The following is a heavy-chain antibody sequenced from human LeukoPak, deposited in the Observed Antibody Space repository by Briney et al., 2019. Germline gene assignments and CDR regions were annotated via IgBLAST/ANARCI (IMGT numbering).Heavy chain of an antibody. CDR2: ISSDGSID. Sequence: GGSLRLSCAASGFTFDCCGMHWVRQAPGKGLEWLAVISSDGSIDYYADSVRGRFTVSRDNSKNTLFLQVNSLRAEDTAVYYCTREGMGTTFSAWFDPWGQGTLVTVSS. J-gene: IGHJ5*02. D-gene: IGHD1-7*01. CDR1: GFTFDCCG. CDR3: TREGMGTTFSAWFDP. V-gene: IGHV3-30*03.